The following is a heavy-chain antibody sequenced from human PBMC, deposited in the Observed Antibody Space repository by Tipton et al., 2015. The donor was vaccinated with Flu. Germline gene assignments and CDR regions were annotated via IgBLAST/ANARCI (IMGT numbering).Heavy chain of an antibody. CDR2: INPNSGGT. J-gene: IGHJ6*02. CDR3: ASVDPNLYGSGSYYYYYYYGMDV. Sequence: QLVQSGAEVKKPGASVKVSCKASGYTFTGYYMHWVRQAPGQGLEWMGRINPNSGGTNYAQKFQGRVTMTRDTSISTAYMELSRLRSDDTAVYYCASVDPNLYGSGSYYYYYYYGMDVWGQGTTVTVSS. D-gene: IGHD3-10*01. CDR1: GYTFTGYY. V-gene: IGHV1-2*06.